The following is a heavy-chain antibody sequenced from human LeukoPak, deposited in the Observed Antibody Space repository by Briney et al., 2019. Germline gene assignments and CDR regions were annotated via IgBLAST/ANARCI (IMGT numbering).Heavy chain of an antibody. CDR3: AKDRSSGWYDAFDI. CDR1: RFTFSSYA. V-gene: IGHV3-23*01. Sequence: GGSLRLSCAASRFTFSSYAMSWVRQAPGKGLEWVSGISGSAVSTYYADSVKGRLTISRDNSKNTLHLQLNSLRAEDTAVYYCAKDRSSGWYDAFDIWGQGTLVTVSS. J-gene: IGHJ3*02. D-gene: IGHD6-19*01. CDR2: ISGSAVST.